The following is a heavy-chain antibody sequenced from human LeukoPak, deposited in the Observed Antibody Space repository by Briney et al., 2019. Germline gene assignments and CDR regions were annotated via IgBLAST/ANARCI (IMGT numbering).Heavy chain of an antibody. D-gene: IGHD1-1*01. Sequence: SETLSLTCTVSGGSISSSSYCWGWIRQPPGKGLEWIGSICYSGSTFYNPSLKSRVTISVDTSKNQFSLKLSSVTAADTAVYYCARVNWEDYGMDVWGQGTTVTVSS. J-gene: IGHJ6*02. CDR3: ARVNWEDYGMDV. V-gene: IGHV4-39*07. CDR2: ICYSGST. CDR1: GGSISSSSYC.